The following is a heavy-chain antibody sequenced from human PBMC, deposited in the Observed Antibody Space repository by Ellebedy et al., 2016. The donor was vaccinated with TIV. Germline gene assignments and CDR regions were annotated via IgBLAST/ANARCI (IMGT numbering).Heavy chain of an antibody. Sequence: SGPTLVKPPQTLTLTCTFSGFSLSTSGVGVGWIRQPPGKALEWLALIYWDDDKRYSPSLTSRVTITKDTSKNQVVLTMTNMDPVDTATYYCAHWNYLNWFDPWGQGTLVTVSS. V-gene: IGHV2-5*02. D-gene: IGHD3-16*02. CDR2: IYWDDDK. CDR1: GFSLSTSGVG. J-gene: IGHJ5*02. CDR3: AHWNYLNWFDP.